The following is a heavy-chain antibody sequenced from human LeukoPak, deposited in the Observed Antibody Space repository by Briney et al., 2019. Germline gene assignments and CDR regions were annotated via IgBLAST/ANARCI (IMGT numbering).Heavy chain of an antibody. J-gene: IGHJ4*02. D-gene: IGHD6-13*01. CDR3: AKGYYSSSWYRNAIFDY. CDR2: ISGSGGST. Sequence: GGSLRLSCAASGFTFSSYAMSWVRQAPGKGLEWVSAISGSGGSTYYAGSVKGRFTISRDNSKNTLYLQMNSLRAEDTAVYYCAKGYYSSSWYRNAIFDYWGQGTLVTVSS. CDR1: GFTFSSYA. V-gene: IGHV3-23*01.